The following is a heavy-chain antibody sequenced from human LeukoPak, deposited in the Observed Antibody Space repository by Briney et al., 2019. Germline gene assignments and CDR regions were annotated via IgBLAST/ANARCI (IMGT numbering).Heavy chain of an antibody. V-gene: IGHV3-23*01. CDR2: ISGSGSST. CDR1: GFTFSSYA. D-gene: IGHD6-19*01. CDR3: ARRGSSGCFDY. J-gene: IGHJ4*02. Sequence: GGSLRLSCAASGFTFSSYAMSWVRQAPGKGLEWVSTISGSGSSTYYADSVKGRFTISRDNSKNTLYLQMNSLRAEDTAVYYCARRGSSGCFDYWGQGTLVTVSS.